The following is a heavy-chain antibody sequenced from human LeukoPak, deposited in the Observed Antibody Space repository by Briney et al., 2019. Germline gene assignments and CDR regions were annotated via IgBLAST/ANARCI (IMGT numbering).Heavy chain of an antibody. D-gene: IGHD2-15*01. J-gene: IGHJ5*02. Sequence: GGSLRLSCAASGFTFSSYSMNWVRQAPGKGLEWVSSISSSSSYIYYADSVKGRFTISRDNAKNSLYLQMNSLRAEDTAVYYCARDYCSGGSCYSGWFDPWGQGTLVTVSS. CDR2: ISSSSSYI. CDR3: ARDYCSGGSCYSGWFDP. V-gene: IGHV3-21*01. CDR1: GFTFSSYS.